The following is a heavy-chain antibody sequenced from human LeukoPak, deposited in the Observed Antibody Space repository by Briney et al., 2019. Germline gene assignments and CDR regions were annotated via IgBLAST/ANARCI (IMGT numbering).Heavy chain of an antibody. CDR1: GFTFSSYS. CDR3: AKDYGSGRIYFES. J-gene: IGHJ4*02. CDR2: ISSSSSYI. D-gene: IGHD1-1*01. V-gene: IGHV3-21*04. Sequence: GGSLRLSRAASGFTFSSYSMNWVRQAPGKGLEWVSSISSSSSYIYYADSVKGRFTISRDNSKNTLFLEMNSLRAEDAAVYSCAKDYGSGRIYFESWGQGTLVIVSS.